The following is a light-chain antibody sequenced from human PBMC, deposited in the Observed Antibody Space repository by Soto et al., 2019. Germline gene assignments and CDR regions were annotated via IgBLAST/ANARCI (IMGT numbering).Light chain of an antibody. J-gene: IGKJ2*01. V-gene: IGKV3-15*01. CDR2: GAS. CDR3: QQYNNWPSYT. Sequence: EIVMTQSPATLSVSPGERATISCRASQSVSSNLAWYQQKPGQAPRLLIYGASTRATGIPARFSSSGSGTAFILTISSLQSEDVAVYYCQQYNNWPSYTFGPGTKLEIK. CDR1: QSVSSN.